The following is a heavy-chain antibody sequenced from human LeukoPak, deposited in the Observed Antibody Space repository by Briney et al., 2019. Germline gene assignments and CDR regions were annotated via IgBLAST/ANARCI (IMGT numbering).Heavy chain of an antibody. CDR1: GCTLNNAW. V-gene: IGHV3-15*01. D-gene: IGHD3-22*01. CDR3: TTDRYYDNSELQFQH. Sequence: GSLRLSCAASGCTLNNAWMSWVRQAPGKGLEWLGRIKRETDGGTIDYAAPVKGRFTISRDDSRNTLYLQMDRLKIEDTAVYYCTTDRYYDNSELQFQHWGQGTLVTASS. J-gene: IGHJ1*01. CDR2: IKRETDGGTI.